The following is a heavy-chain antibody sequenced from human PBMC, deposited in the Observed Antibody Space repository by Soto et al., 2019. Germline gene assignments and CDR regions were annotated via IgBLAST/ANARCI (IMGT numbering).Heavy chain of an antibody. CDR2: ISSSGATI. Sequence: QVQLVESGGGLVEPRGSLRLSCAASGFTFSDYYMSWIRQAPGKGLEWLSYISSSGATIYYVDSVKGRFTISRDNAKNSPYLQMDSLRAEDTAVYYCARDGVLATGPIDYWGPGTLVTVSS. D-gene: IGHD5-12*01. V-gene: IGHV3-11*01. CDR3: ARDGVLATGPIDY. CDR1: GFTFSDYY. J-gene: IGHJ4*02.